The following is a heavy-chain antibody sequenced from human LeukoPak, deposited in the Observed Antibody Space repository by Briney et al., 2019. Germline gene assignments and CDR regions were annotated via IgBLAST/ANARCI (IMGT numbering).Heavy chain of an antibody. J-gene: IGHJ6*03. CDR3: ARADIAAAGTWSPYYYYMDV. D-gene: IGHD6-13*01. Sequence: GASVKVSCKASGYTFTTYEISWVRQAPGQGLEWMGWINNYNGNTNYAQKLQGRVTMTRNTSISTAYMELSSLRSEDTAVYYCARADIAAAGTWSPYYYYMDVWGKGTTVTVSS. CDR1: GYTFTTYE. CDR2: INNYNGNT. V-gene: IGHV1-8*02.